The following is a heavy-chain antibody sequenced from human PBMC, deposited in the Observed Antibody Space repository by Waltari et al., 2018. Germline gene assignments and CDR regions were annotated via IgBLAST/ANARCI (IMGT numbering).Heavy chain of an antibody. Sequence: EVQLVESGGGLVKPGGSLRLSCAASGFTFSRYSMNWVRQAPGKGLEWISSSSSRSSYIYYADSVKSRLTISRDNAKNSLYLQMNSLRAEDTAVYYCARVGYSSGNDYWGQGTLVTVSS. CDR2: SSSRSSYI. J-gene: IGHJ4*02. CDR3: ARVGYSSGNDY. CDR1: GFTFSRYS. D-gene: IGHD6-19*01. V-gene: IGHV3-21*01.